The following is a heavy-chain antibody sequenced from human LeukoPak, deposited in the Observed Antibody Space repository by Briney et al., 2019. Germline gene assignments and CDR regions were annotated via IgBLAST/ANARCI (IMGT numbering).Heavy chain of an antibody. V-gene: IGHV1-18*01. CDR2: ISTYNGNT. CDR3: ARGYCSGGSCYRYDY. J-gene: IGHJ4*02. Sequence: ASVKVSCKASGYTFTSYGINWVRQAPGQGLEWMGWISTYNGNTNYAHKLQGRVTMTTDTSTSTAYMDLRSLRSDDTAVYYCARGYCSGGSCYRYDYWGQGTLVTVSS. CDR1: GYTFTSYG. D-gene: IGHD2-15*01.